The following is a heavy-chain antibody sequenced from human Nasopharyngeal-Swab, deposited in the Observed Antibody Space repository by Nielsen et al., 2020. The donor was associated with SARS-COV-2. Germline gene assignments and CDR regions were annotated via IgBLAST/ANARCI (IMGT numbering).Heavy chain of an antibody. Sequence: SETLSLTCTVSGGSISSSSYYWGWIRQPPGKGLEWIGYIYYSGSTYYSPSLKSRVTISVDTSKNQFSLKLSSVTAADTAVYYCARDLGVGCSGGSCYSGWFDPWGQGTLVTVSS. CDR3: ARDLGVGCSGGSCYSGWFDP. CDR2: IYYSGST. D-gene: IGHD2-15*01. V-gene: IGHV4-31*03. J-gene: IGHJ5*02. CDR1: GGSISSSSYY.